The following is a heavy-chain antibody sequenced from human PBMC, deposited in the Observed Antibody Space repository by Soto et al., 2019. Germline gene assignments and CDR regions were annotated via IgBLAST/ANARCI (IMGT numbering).Heavy chain of an antibody. V-gene: IGHV3-66*01. CDR1: GFTVSSNY. Sequence: EVQLVESGGGLVQPGGSLRLSCAASGFTVSSNYMSWVRQAPGKGLEWVSVIYSGGSTYYADSVKGRLTISRDNSKNTLYLQMNSMRAEDTAVYYWARERKVAATAVDYWGQGTLVTVSS. CDR3: ARERKVAATAVDY. CDR2: IYSGGST. J-gene: IGHJ4*02. D-gene: IGHD1-26*01.